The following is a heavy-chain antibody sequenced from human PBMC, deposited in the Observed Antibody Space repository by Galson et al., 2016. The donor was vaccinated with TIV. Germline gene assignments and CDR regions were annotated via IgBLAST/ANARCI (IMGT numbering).Heavy chain of an antibody. D-gene: IGHD4-17*01. Sequence: QSGAEVKKPGESLRISCKGSGDKFASSWIVWVRQMPGKGLGWMGIIWLGGSLIRYKPSFQGQVTISADKSINIVYLEWSSLKAPDTATYFCARQNDYGDYRGDAFDIWGQGTLVTVSS. CDR2: IWLGGSLI. J-gene: IGHJ3*02. CDR1: GDKFASSW. V-gene: IGHV5-51*01. CDR3: ARQNDYGDYRGDAFDI.